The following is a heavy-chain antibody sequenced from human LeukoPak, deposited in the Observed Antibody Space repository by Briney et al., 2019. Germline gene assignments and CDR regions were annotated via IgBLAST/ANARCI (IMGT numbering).Heavy chain of an antibody. Sequence: SVKVSRKASGGTFSSYAISWVRQAPGQGLEWMGRIIPILGIANYAQKFQGRVTITADKSTSTAYMELSSLRSEDTAVYYCARYSSGYYSYRPDAFDIWGQGTMVTVSS. CDR3: ARYSSGYYSYRPDAFDI. V-gene: IGHV1-69*04. J-gene: IGHJ3*02. CDR1: GGTFSSYA. CDR2: IIPILGIA. D-gene: IGHD3-22*01.